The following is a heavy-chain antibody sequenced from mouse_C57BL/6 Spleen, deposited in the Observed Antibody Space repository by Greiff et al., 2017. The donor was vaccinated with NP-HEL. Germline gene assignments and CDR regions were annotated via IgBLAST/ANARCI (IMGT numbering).Heavy chain of an antibody. CDR2: IYPGDGDT. D-gene: IGHD2-1*01. V-gene: IGHV1-82*01. CDR3: ARSRAYGNYDAMDY. CDR1: GYAFSSSW. J-gene: IGHJ4*01. Sequence: QVQLQQSGPELVKPGASVKISCKASGYAFSSSWMNWVKQRPGKGLEWIGRIYPGDGDTNYNGKFKGKATLTADKSSSTAYMQLSSLTSEDSAVYFSARSRAYGNYDAMDYWGQGTSVTVSS.